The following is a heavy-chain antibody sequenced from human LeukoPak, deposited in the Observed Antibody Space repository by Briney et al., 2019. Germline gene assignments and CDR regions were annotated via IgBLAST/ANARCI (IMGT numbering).Heavy chain of an antibody. J-gene: IGHJ4*02. V-gene: IGHV3-30-3*01. CDR2: ISYDGSNK. Sequence: GGSLRLSCAASGFTFSSYAMHWVRRAPGKGLEWVAVISYDGSNKYYADSVKGRFTISRDNSKNTLYLQMNSLRAEDTAVYYCARDYNGNSYFDYWGQGTLVTVSS. CDR3: ARDYNGNSYFDY. D-gene: IGHD4-23*01. CDR1: GFTFSSYA.